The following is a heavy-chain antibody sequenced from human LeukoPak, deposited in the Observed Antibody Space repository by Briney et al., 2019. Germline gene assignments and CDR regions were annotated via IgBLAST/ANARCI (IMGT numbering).Heavy chain of an antibody. J-gene: IGHJ6*04. V-gene: IGHV1-46*01. D-gene: IGHD6-13*01. CDR3: ARDQEDGSIWYRDYYQYYGLDV. Sequence: ASVKVSCKASGYTFTYYYMHWVRQAPGQGLEWMGIINPSGGSTTYAQNFQGRVTMTKDTSTNTVYMELSSLRSEDTAIYYCARDQEDGSIWYRDYYQYYGLDVWGKGTTVTVSS. CDR2: INPSGGST. CDR1: GYTFTYYY.